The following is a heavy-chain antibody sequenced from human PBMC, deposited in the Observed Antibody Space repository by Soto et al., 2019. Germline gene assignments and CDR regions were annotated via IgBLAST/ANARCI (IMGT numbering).Heavy chain of an antibody. D-gene: IGHD4-17*01. J-gene: IGHJ6*02. CDR3: ARAYGDPSTVDYYYYYGMDV. Sequence: GESLKISCKGSGYSFTIYWIGWVRQMPGKGLEWMGIIYPGDSDTRYSPSFQGQVTISADKSISTAYLQWSSLKASDTAMYYRARAYGDPSTVDYYYYYGMDVWGQGTTVTVSS. CDR1: GYSFTIYW. CDR2: IYPGDSDT. V-gene: IGHV5-51*01.